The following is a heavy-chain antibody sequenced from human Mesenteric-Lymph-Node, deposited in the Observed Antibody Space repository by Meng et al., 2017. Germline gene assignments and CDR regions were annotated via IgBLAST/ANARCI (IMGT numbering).Heavy chain of an antibody. CDR3: ARGERGGFDP. CDR1: GGSISSSSYY. V-gene: IGHV4-39*07. J-gene: IGHJ5*02. CDR2: IYYSGST. Sequence: SETLSLTCTVSGGSISSSSYYWGWIRQPPGKGLEWIGSIYYSGSTYYNPSLKSRVTISVDTSKNQFSLKLSSVTAADTAVYYCARGERGGFDPWGQGTLVTVSS. D-gene: IGHD3-10*01.